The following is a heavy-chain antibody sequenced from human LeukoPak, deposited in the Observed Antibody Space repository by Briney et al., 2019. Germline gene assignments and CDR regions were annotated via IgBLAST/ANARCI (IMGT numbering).Heavy chain of an antibody. Sequence: GGSLRLSCAASGFTFSSYSMNWVRQAPGKGLEWVGRIKSKTDGGTTDYAAPVKGRFTISRDDSKNTLYLQMNSLRAEDTAVYYCARDAIYYDSSGYPSEPFDYWGQGTLVTVSS. D-gene: IGHD3-22*01. CDR1: GFTFSSYS. J-gene: IGHJ4*02. CDR2: IKSKTDGGTT. CDR3: ARDAIYYDSSGYPSEPFDY. V-gene: IGHV3-15*01.